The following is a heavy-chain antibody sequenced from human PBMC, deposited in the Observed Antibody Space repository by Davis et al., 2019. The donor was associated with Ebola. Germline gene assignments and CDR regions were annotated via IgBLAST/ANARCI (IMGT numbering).Heavy chain of an antibody. Sequence: GGSLRLSCAASGFTFSSNSMNWVRQAPGKGLEWVSFISSSSNYIYYADSVKGRFTVSRDNAKNSLYLQMNSLRAKDTAVYYCVRDPALVVTGGGWFFGLWGRGTLVTVSS. CDR1: GFTFSSNS. J-gene: IGHJ2*01. D-gene: IGHD2-21*02. CDR3: VRDPALVVTGGGWFFGL. CDR2: ISSSSNYI. V-gene: IGHV3-21*01.